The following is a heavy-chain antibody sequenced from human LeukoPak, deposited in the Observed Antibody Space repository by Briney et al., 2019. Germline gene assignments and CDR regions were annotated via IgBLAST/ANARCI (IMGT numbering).Heavy chain of an antibody. V-gene: IGHV3-33*08. CDR3: VRGGLAAAGPDY. J-gene: IGHJ4*02. D-gene: IGHD6-13*01. CDR2: IWYDGGNK. Sequence: GGSLRLSCAASGFTFSSYAMHWVRQAPGKGLEWVAIIWYDGGNKYYAESVKGRVTISRDNSKNIVYLQMNSLRAEDTAVYYCVRGGLAAAGPDYWGRGTLVTVSS. CDR1: GFTFSSYA.